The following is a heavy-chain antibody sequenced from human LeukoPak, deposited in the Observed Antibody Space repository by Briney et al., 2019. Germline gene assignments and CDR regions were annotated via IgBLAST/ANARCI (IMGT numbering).Heavy chain of an antibody. CDR2: INPNSGGT. D-gene: IGHD2-2*02. V-gene: IGHV1-2*02. CDR3: AREVVPAAIGSY. CDR1: GYTFTSYY. Sequence: GASVKVSCKASGYTFTSYYMHWVRQAPGQGLEWMGWINPNSGGTNYAQKFQGRVTMTRDTSISTAYMELSRLRSDDTAVYYCAREVVPAAIGSYWGQGTLVTVSS. J-gene: IGHJ4*02.